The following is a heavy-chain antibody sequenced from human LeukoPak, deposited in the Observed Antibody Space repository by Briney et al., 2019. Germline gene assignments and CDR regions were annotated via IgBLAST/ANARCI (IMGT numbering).Heavy chain of an antibody. V-gene: IGHV3-23*01. D-gene: IGHD3-22*01. Sequence: GGSLRLSCAASGFTFSSYGMSWVRQAPGKGLEWVSGISGSGGSTYYADSVKGRFTISRDNSKNTLYLQMNSLRAEDTAVYYCARVGKYWYDSSGYYRTYFDYWGQGTLVTVSS. CDR1: GFTFSSYG. CDR3: ARVGKYWYDSSGYYRTYFDY. CDR2: ISGSGGST. J-gene: IGHJ4*02.